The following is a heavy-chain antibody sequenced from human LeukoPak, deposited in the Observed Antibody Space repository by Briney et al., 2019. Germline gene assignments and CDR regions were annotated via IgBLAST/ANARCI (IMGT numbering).Heavy chain of an antibody. J-gene: IGHJ4*02. V-gene: IGHV4-59*01. Sequence: SETLSLTCTVSGGSISSYYWSWIRQPPGKGLEWIGYIYYSGSTNYNPSLKSRVTISVDTSKNQFSLKLSSVTAADTAVYYCARDRITGIFDYWGQGTLVIVSS. CDR3: ARDRITGIFDY. D-gene: IGHD1-20*01. CDR2: IYYSGST. CDR1: GGSISSYY.